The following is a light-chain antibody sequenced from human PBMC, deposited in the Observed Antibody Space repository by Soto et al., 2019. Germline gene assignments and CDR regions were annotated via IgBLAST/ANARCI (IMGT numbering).Light chain of an antibody. CDR2: EVS. Sequence: QSALTQPASVSGSPGQSITISCTGTSSDVGGYNYVSWYQQYPGKAPQLMIYEVSNRPSGVSNRFPGSKSGNTASLTISGLQAEDEADYYCCAYTSSGTRVFGTGTKVTVL. J-gene: IGLJ1*01. CDR1: SSDVGGYNY. CDR3: CAYTSSGTRV. V-gene: IGLV2-14*01.